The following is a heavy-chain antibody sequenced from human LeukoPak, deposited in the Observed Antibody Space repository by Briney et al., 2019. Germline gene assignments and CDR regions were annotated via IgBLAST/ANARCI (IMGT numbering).Heavy chain of an antibody. CDR2: INHSGST. Sequence: PSETLSLTCAVYGGSFSGYYWSWIRQPPGKGLEWIGEINHSGSTNYNPSLKSRVTISVDTSKNQFSLKLSSVTAADTAVYYCARGLTVTTFYYYYYYMDVWGKGTPVTVSS. D-gene: IGHD4-17*01. V-gene: IGHV4-34*01. CDR3: ARGLTVTTFYYYYYYMDV. J-gene: IGHJ6*03. CDR1: GGSFSGYY.